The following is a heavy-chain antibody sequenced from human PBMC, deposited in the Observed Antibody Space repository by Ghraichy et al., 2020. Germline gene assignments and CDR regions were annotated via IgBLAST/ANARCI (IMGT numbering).Heavy chain of an antibody. D-gene: IGHD6-13*01. CDR3: AREGQAGGRYFDY. V-gene: IGHV4-4*07. CDR1: GGSISSNY. CDR2: IHSSGST. Sequence: SQTLSLTCTVSGGSISSNYWSWIRQPAGKGLEWIGRIHSSGSTNYNPSLKSRVTMSVDTSNNQFSLKLTSVTAADTAVYYCAREGQAGGRYFDYWGQGTLVTVSS. J-gene: IGHJ4*02.